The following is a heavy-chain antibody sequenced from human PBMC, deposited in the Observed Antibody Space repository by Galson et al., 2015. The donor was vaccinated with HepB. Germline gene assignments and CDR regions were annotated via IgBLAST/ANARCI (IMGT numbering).Heavy chain of an antibody. CDR3: TSVGHRDYHDDYMDV. CDR1: DFTFNDAW. Sequence: SLRLSCAASDFTFNDAWMSWVRQAPGKGLEWVGRIKRKSDGGAAEYAAPVKGRFTISRADSKHTLYLQINSLKTEDTAVYYCTSVGHRDYHDDYMDVWGKGTTVTVSS. V-gene: IGHV3-15*07. D-gene: IGHD3/OR15-3a*01. J-gene: IGHJ6*03. CDR2: IKRKSDGGAA.